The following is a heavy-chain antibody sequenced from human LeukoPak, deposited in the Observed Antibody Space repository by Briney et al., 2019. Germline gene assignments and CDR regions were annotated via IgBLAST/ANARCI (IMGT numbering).Heavy chain of an antibody. D-gene: IGHD4-17*01. CDR3: AKGPTNYGDYVDY. CDR2: ISYDGGNK. CDR1: GITFRSYG. V-gene: IGHV3-30*18. Sequence: PGRSLRLSCAASGITFRSYGMHWVRQAPGKGLEWVAVISYDGGNKYNADSVRGRFTISRDNSKNTLYLQMNSLRTEDTAVYYCAKGPTNYGDYVDYWGQGTLVTVSS. J-gene: IGHJ4*02.